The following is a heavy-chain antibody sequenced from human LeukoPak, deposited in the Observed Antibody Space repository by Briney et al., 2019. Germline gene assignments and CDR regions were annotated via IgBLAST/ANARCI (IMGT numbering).Heavy chain of an antibody. D-gene: IGHD6-19*01. Sequence: GASVKVSCKASGGSFRSYAISWVRQAPGQGLEWMGRIIPILEITNCAQKFQGRVTMTTDTSTSTAYMELRSLRSDDTAVYYCARDTPYSSGWYPANWFDPWGQGTLVTVSS. CDR1: GGSFRSYA. CDR3: ARDTPYSSGWYPANWFDP. V-gene: IGHV1-69*04. J-gene: IGHJ5*02. CDR2: IIPILEIT.